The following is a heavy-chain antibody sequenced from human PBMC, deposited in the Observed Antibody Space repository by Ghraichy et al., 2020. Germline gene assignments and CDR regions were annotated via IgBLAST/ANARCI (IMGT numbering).Heavy chain of an antibody. CDR1: GFTFSSYA. Sequence: GGSLRLSCAASGFTFSSYAMSWVRQAPGKGLEWVSAISISGGTRNYADSVKGRFTISRDNSKNKFYLQMNSLRAEDTAVYYCAKAVVRGSDAFDILGQGTMVTVSS. CDR3: AKAVVRGSDAFDI. D-gene: IGHD3-10*01. J-gene: IGHJ3*02. V-gene: IGHV3-23*01. CDR2: ISISGGTR.